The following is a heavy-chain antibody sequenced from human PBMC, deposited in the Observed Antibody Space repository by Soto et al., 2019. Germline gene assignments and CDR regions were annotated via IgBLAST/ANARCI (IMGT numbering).Heavy chain of an antibody. D-gene: IGHD2-21*02. CDR1: GFTFSSYA. CDR3: VKRSGDGGHFDY. CDR2: VSIGGST. V-gene: IGHV3-23*01. J-gene: IGHJ4*02. Sequence: GGSLRLSCAASGFTFSSYAMGWFRQLPGKVLEWVAVVSIGGSTHYADSVRGRFTISRDNSKNTLSLQMNSLTAEDTAVYFCVKRSGDGGHFDYWGQGALVTVS.